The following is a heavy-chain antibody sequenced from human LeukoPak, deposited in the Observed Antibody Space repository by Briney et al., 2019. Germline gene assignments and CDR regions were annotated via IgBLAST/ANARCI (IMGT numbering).Heavy chain of an antibody. CDR1: GYTFTGYY. D-gene: IGHD2-2*02. V-gene: IGHV1-2*02. CDR2: INPNSGGT. J-gene: IGHJ4*02. Sequence: ASVKVSCKASGYTFTGYYMHWVRQAPGQGLEWMGWINPNSGGTNYAQKFQGRVTMTRDTSISTAYMELSRLRSDDTAVYYCARGPRGLYCSSTSCYTSPLLDFDYWGQGTLVTVSS. CDR3: ARGPRGLYCSSTSCYTSPLLDFDY.